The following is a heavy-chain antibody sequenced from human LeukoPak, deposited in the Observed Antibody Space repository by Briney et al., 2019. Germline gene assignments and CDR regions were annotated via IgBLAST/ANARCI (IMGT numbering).Heavy chain of an antibody. CDR1: GFSFSSYG. J-gene: IGHJ4*02. D-gene: IGHD6-13*01. Sequence: GRSLRLSCAASGFSFSSYGMHWVRQAPGKGLEWVAVISYDGSNKYYADSVKGRFTISRDNSKNTLYLQMNSLRAEDTAGYYCAKDRSKGGSSWITGYFDYWGQGNLVTVSS. CDR3: AKDRSKGGSSWITGYFDY. V-gene: IGHV3-30*18. CDR2: ISYDGSNK.